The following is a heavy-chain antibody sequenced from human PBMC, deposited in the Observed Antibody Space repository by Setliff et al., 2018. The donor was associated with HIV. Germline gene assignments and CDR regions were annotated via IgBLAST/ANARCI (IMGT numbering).Heavy chain of an antibody. V-gene: IGHV4-4*07. Sequence: SETLSLTCTVSGGSVSLYYWNWMRQPVGKGLEWIGRLFTSGKTIFSPSLKSRVSMSVETSKNAVSLKLDSVTDGYSAVYFCARDLFNEWQGHYYYYMDVWCKGTTVTVS. J-gene: IGHJ6*03. CDR1: GGSVSLYY. D-gene: IGHD3-3*01. CDR3: ARDLFNEWQGHYYYYMDV. CDR2: LFTSGKT.